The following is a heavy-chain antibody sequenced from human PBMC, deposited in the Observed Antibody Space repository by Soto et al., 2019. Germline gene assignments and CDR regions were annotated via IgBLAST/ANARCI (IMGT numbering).Heavy chain of an antibody. CDR1: GGSISNYY. CDR2: IDTSGST. Sequence: XERLSLTCTVAGGSISNYYCNWIRQPAGKGLEWIGRIDTSGSTNYNPSLKSRVTMSVDTSKQEFSLKLSSVPAADTPLYYCARAGHNFWSGPFDYWGRGALVTVSS. D-gene: IGHD3-3*01. CDR3: ARAGHNFWSGPFDY. J-gene: IGHJ4*02. V-gene: IGHV4-4*07.